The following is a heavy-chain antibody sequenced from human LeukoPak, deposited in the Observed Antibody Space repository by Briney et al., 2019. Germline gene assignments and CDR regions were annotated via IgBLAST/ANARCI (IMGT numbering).Heavy chain of an antibody. Sequence: GGSLRLSCAASGFTFSSYSMNWVRQAPGKGLEWVSYISSSSNTIYYADSVKGRFTISRDNAKNSLYLQMNSLRAEDTAVYYCARDAAEYYYDSSGYDYWGQGTLVTVSS. CDR2: ISSSSNTI. D-gene: IGHD3-22*01. J-gene: IGHJ4*02. CDR1: GFTFSSYS. V-gene: IGHV3-48*04. CDR3: ARDAAEYYYDSSGYDY.